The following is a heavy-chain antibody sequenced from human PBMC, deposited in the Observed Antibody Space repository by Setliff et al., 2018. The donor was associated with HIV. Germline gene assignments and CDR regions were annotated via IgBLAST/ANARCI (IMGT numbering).Heavy chain of an antibody. J-gene: IGHJ6*03. CDR1: GGRFSSYA. Sequence: SVKVSCKASGGRFSSYAMSWVRQAPGQGLEWMGGIIPMFGSANYAQKLQGRVTITADGSTRTVYMVLSSLRSEDTAVYYCARGTDGDYYYMDVWGKGTTVTVSS. CDR3: ARGTDGDYYYMDV. V-gene: IGHV1-69*13. CDR2: IIPMFGSA. D-gene: IGHD3-10*01.